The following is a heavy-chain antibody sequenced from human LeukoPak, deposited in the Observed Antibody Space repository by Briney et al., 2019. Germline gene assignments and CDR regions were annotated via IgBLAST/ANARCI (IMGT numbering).Heavy chain of an antibody. V-gene: IGHV1-18*01. CDR1: GYTFTSYG. CDR3: AKFLYSSSWYLGGDYYYYMDV. CDR2: ISAYNGNT. J-gene: IGHJ6*03. D-gene: IGHD6-13*01. Sequence: GASVKVSCKASGYTFTSYGISWVRQAPGQGLEWMGWISAYNGNTNYAQKLQGRVTMTTDTSTSTAYMELRSLRSDDTAVYYCAKFLYSSSWYLGGDYYYYMDVSGKGTTVTVSS.